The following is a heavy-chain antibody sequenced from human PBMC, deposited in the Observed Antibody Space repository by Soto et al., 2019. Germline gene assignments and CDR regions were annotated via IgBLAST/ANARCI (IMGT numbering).Heavy chain of an antibody. Sequence: QVQLQESGPGLVKPSGTLSLTCAVSGVSISSHDWWTWVRQPPGKGLEWIGESHQRGSTNYNSSLESRVTIEVDTSKNQFSLKLRSVTVADTAVYYCATRDNSRFYWGQGTLVTVSS. CDR1: GVSISSHDW. D-gene: IGHD6-13*01. CDR2: SHQRGST. CDR3: ATRDNSRFY. V-gene: IGHV4-4*02. J-gene: IGHJ4*02.